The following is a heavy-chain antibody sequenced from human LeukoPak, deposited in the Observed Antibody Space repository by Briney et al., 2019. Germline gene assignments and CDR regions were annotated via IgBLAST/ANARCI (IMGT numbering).Heavy chain of an antibody. CDR2: IDAGGSYI. CDR3: ARDQAIDIRAYDI. Sequence: GGSLRLSCAASGFAFSGDNMSWVRQAPGNGLEWVSFIDAGGSYIRYADSVKGRFTISRDNAKNSLFLQMNSLRAEDTAMYFCARDQAIDIRAYDIWGQGTMVTVSS. D-gene: IGHD5-12*01. CDR1: GFAFSGDN. V-gene: IGHV3-21*01. J-gene: IGHJ3*02.